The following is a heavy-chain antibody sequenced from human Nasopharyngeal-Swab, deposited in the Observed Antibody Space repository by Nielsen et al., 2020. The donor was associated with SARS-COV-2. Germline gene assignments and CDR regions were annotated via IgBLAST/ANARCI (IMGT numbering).Heavy chain of an antibody. Sequence: ASVKVSCKASGYTFTGYYMHWVRQAPGQGLEWMGWINPNSGGTNYAQKFQGRVTMTRDTSISTAYMELRRLRSDDTAVYYCARDDLTAYDAFDIWGQGTMVTVSS. V-gene: IGHV1-2*02. CDR1: GYTFTGYY. J-gene: IGHJ3*02. CDR2: INPNSGGT. D-gene: IGHD7-27*01. CDR3: ARDDLTAYDAFDI.